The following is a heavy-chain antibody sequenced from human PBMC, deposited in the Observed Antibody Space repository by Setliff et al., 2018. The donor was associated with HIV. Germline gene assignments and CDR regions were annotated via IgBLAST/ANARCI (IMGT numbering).Heavy chain of an antibody. CDR1: GFTFSSYE. V-gene: IGHV3-48*03. J-gene: IGHJ3*01. D-gene: IGHD2-8*01. Sequence: SLRLSCTASGFTFSSYEMNWVRQAPGGGLEWISYISSSGTTTHYAESFKGRFTTSRDNTKNSLFLQINSLRVDDTGIYYCARDPGAQYGAGIGRRARFKNGLDVWGRGTMVTVSS. CDR2: ISSSGTTT. CDR3: ARDPGAQYGAGIGRRARFKNGLDV.